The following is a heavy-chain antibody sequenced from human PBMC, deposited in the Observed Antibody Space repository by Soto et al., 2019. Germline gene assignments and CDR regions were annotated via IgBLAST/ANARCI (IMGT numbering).Heavy chain of an antibody. V-gene: IGHV1-3*01. D-gene: IGHD3-22*01. J-gene: IGHJ4*02. CDR1: GYTFTSYA. CDR2: INVGKGNT. CDR3: ARGTYYYDSSGPPQDY. Sequence: ASVKVSCKASGYTFTSYAIHWVRQAPGQRLEWMGWINVGKGNTKYSQKFQGRVTITTDTSASTAYKELSSLRSEDTAVYYCARGTYYYDSSGPPQDYWGQGTLVTVSS.